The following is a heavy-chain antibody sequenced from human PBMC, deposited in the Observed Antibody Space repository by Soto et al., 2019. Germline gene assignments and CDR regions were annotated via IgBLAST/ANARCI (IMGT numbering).Heavy chain of an antibody. Sequence: PGGSLRLSCAASGFTFSSYAMSWVRQAPGKGLEWVSAISGSGGSTYYADSVKGRFTISRDNSKNTLYLQMNSLRAEDTAVYYCAKDVVIVVVVAATPAYGMDVWGQGTTVTV. CDR2: ISGSGGST. V-gene: IGHV3-23*01. CDR3: AKDVVIVVVVAATPAYGMDV. CDR1: GFTFSSYA. D-gene: IGHD2-15*01. J-gene: IGHJ6*02.